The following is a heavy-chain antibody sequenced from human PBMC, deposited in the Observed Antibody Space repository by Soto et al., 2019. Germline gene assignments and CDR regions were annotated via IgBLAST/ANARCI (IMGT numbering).Heavy chain of an antibody. CDR3: ARDMSGGTYNYYYGMDV. J-gene: IGHJ6*02. V-gene: IGHV3-23*01. CDR1: GFSFSSYA. D-gene: IGHD1-26*01. CDR2: ISGSGSPT. Sequence: GGSLRLSCATSGFSFSSYAMTWVRQAPGRGLEWVSAISGSGSPTYYADSVKGRFTISRDNSKNTLYLQMNSLRADDTAVYYCARDMSGGTYNYYYGMDVWGQGTTVTVSS.